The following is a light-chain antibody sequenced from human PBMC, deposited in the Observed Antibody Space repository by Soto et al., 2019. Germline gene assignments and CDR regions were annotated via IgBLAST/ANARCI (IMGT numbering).Light chain of an antibody. Sequence: DIQMTQSPSSLSASVEDRVIITCRASQSISSHLNWYQQKPGKAPKLLIFAASSLQSGVTSRFSGSGSGTEFTLTISSLQPEDFATYYCQQLKSYPQTFGQGTRWIS. J-gene: IGKJ1*01. V-gene: IGKV1-17*01. CDR1: QSISSH. CDR2: AAS. CDR3: QQLKSYPQT.